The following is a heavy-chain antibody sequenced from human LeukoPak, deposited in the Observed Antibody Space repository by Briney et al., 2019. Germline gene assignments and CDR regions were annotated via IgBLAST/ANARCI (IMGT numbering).Heavy chain of an antibody. D-gene: IGHD6-13*01. J-gene: IGHJ3*02. CDR3: ARPSRIADAFDI. Sequence: SETLSLTCAVSGYSTSSGHYWGWIRQPPGKGLEWIGSIYHSGSTYYNPSLKSRVTISVDTSKNQFSLKLSSVTAADTAVYYCARPSRIADAFDIWGQGTMVTVSS. V-gene: IGHV4-38-2*01. CDR1: GYSTSSGHY. CDR2: IYHSGST.